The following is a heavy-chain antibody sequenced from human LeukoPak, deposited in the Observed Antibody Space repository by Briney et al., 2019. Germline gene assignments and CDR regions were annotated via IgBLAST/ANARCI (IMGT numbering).Heavy chain of an antibody. D-gene: IGHD5-24*01. CDR3: ARGPKMATITFLDY. CDR2: ISSSSSYI. J-gene: IGHJ4*02. CDR1: GFTFSSYS. V-gene: IGHV3-21*01. Sequence: GGSLRLSCAASGFTFSSYSMNWVRQAPGKGLEWVSSISSSSSYIYYADSVKGRFTISRDNAKNSLYLQMNSLRAEDTAVYYCARGPKMATITFLDYWGQGTLVTVSS.